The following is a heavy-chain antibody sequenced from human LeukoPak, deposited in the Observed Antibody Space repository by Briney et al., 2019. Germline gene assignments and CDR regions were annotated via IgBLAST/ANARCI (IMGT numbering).Heavy chain of an antibody. CDR2: ISSSSSTI. J-gene: IGHJ4*02. Sequence: QSGGSLRLSCAASGFTFRSYSMNWVRQAPGKGLEWVSYISSSSSTIYYADSVKGRFTISRDNAKNSLYLQMNSLGAEDTAVYYCASLASSSWNYFDYWGQGTLVTVSS. D-gene: IGHD6-13*01. CDR1: GFTFRSYS. CDR3: ASLASSSWNYFDY. V-gene: IGHV3-48*04.